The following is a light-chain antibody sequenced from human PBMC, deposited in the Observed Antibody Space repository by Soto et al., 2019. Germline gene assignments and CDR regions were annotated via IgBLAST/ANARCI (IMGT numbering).Light chain of an antibody. Sequence: DIQMTQSPSSLSASVGDRVTITCRASQNIDTYLNWYQQKSGKAPNLLIYAASTLQSGVPSRFSVSGSVTDFTLTISSLQHEYFATYFCQHSYSPPFTFGGGAKVEIK. CDR1: QNIDTY. V-gene: IGKV1-39*01. J-gene: IGKJ4*01. CDR3: QHSYSPPFT. CDR2: AAS.